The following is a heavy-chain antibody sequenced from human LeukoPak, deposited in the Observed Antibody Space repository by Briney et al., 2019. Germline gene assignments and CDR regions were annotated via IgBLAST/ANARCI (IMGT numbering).Heavy chain of an antibody. CDR2: IYIGGST. Sequence: GGSLRLSCAASRFTVSSNYMSWVRQAPGKGLEWVSVIYIGGSTYYADSVKGRFTISRDISKNTLYLQMNSLRAEDTAMYYCARLGFVVPAVIFDYWGQGTLVTVSS. D-gene: IGHD2-2*02. J-gene: IGHJ4*02. CDR1: RFTVSSNY. V-gene: IGHV3-53*01. CDR3: ARLGFVVPAVIFDY.